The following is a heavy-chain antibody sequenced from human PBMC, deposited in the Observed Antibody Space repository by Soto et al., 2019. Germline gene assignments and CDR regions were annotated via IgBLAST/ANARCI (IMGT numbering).Heavy chain of an antibody. J-gene: IGHJ4*02. CDR2: ISGSGGST. CDR1: GFTFSSYA. Sequence: GSLRLSCAASGFTFSSYAMSWVRQAPGKGLEWVSAISGSGGSTYYADSVKGRFTISRDNSKNTLYLQMNSLRAEDTAVYYCAKDLVVLRYFDWLGAGFDYWGQGTLVTVSS. CDR3: AKDLVVLRYFDWLGAGFDY. D-gene: IGHD3-9*01. V-gene: IGHV3-23*01.